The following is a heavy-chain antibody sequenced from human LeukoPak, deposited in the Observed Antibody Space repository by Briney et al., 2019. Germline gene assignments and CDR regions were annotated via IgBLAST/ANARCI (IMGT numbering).Heavy chain of an antibody. V-gene: IGHV3-21*01. Sequence: TGGSLRLSCVVSGFTFSTYSMNWVRQAPGKGLEWVSSISSFSTSVYYADSVKGRFTISRDSAKNSLYLQMSSLRAEDTAVYYCTRDHEYWSVTDYWGQGNPVTVSP. CDR2: ISSFSTSV. CDR3: TRDHEYWSVTDY. J-gene: IGHJ4*02. CDR1: GFTFSTYS. D-gene: IGHD2/OR15-2a*01.